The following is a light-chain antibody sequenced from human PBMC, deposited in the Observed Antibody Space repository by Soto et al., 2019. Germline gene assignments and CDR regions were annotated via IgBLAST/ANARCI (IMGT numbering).Light chain of an antibody. Sequence: DMQLTQSPSFLSASVGDRVTITCRASQGISSYLAWYQQKPGKAPKLLIYAASTLQSGVPSRFSGSGSGTEFTLTISSLQSEDFATDFCQQLNSYPLAFGGGTK. CDR2: AAS. J-gene: IGKJ4*01. V-gene: IGKV1-9*01. CDR3: QQLNSYPLA. CDR1: QGISSY.